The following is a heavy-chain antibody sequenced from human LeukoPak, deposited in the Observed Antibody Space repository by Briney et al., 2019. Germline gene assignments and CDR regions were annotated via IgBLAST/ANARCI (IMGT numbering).Heavy chain of an antibody. CDR3: ARGRGSSWYFDY. V-gene: IGHV5-51*01. J-gene: IGHJ4*02. Sequence: GESLKISCKSSGYNVTSYWIGWVRQMPGKGLEWMGIIYPGDSDTRYSPSFQGQVTISADKSITNAYLQCSSLKASDTATYYCARGRGSSWYFDYWGQGTLVTVSS. CDR2: IYPGDSDT. D-gene: IGHD6-13*01. CDR1: GYNVTSYW.